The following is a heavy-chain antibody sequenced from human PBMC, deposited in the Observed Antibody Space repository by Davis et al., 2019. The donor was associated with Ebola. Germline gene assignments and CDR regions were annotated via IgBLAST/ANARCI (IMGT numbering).Heavy chain of an antibody. J-gene: IGHJ6*02. V-gene: IGHV3-43*02. CDR3: AKDDNTYYDILTGGLDV. D-gene: IGHD3-9*01. CDR1: GFTFDDYA. CDR2: ISGDGGST. Sequence: GGSLRLSCAASGFTFDDYAMHWVRQAPGKGLEWVSLISGDGGSTYYADSVKGRFTISRDNSKNSLYLQMNSLRTEDTALYYCAKDDNTYYDILTGGLDVWGQGTTVTVSS.